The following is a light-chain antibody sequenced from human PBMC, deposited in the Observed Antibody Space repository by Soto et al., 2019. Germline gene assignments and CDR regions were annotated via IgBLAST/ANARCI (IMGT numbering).Light chain of an antibody. V-gene: IGKV4-1*01. J-gene: IGKJ1*01. CDR1: QSILNRSNNKNY. Sequence: DIVMTQSPDSLAVSLGERATINYKSSQSILNRSNNKNYLAWYQQKPGQSPKLLIYWASVRESGVPDRFSGSGSGTDFILNISSLQAEDVAVYYCQQYYNTLWTFGQGTKVEIK. CDR2: WAS. CDR3: QQYYNTLWT.